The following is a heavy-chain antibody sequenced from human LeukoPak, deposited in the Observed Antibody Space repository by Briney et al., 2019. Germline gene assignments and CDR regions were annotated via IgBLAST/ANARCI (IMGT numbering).Heavy chain of an antibody. CDR2: IYYSGST. D-gene: IGHD2-21*01. V-gene: IGHV4-59*01. CDR3: AYIAGLRSDY. Sequence: SETLSLTCTVAGVSISSYYWSWIRQPPGKGLEWVGYIYYSGSTNHNPSLKSRVTMSIDTSKSQFSLKLDSVTTADTAVYYCAYIAGLRSDYWGQGVLVTVSS. J-gene: IGHJ4*02. CDR1: GVSISSYY.